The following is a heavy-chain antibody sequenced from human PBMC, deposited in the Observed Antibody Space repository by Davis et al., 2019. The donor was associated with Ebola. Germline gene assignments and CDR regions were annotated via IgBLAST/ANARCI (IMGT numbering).Heavy chain of an antibody. J-gene: IGHJ4*02. Sequence: ASVKVSCKASGYTFTSYGISWVRQAPGQGLEWMGWISAYNGNTNYAQKLQGRVTMTTDTSTSTAYMELRSLRSDDTAVYYCARGCDSSGYCDPPDYWGQGTLVTVSS. CDR3: ARGCDSSGYCDPPDY. V-gene: IGHV1-18*04. D-gene: IGHD3-22*01. CDR2: ISAYNGNT. CDR1: GYTFTSYG.